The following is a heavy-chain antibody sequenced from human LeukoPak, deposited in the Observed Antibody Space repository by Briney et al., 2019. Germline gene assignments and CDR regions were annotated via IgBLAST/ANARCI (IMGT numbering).Heavy chain of an antibody. J-gene: IGHJ4*02. CDR3: ARQSTTIFGVVWDY. Sequence: PSETLSLTCTVSGGSISSYYWSWIRQPPGKGLEWIGYIYTSVSTNYNPSLKSRVTISVDTSKNQFSLKLSSVTAADTAVYYCARQSTTIFGVVWDYWGQGTLVTVSS. D-gene: IGHD3-3*01. CDR1: GGSISSYY. V-gene: IGHV4-4*09. CDR2: IYTSVST.